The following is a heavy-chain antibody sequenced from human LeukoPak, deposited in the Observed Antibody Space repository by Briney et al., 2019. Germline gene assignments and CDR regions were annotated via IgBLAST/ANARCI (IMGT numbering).Heavy chain of an antibody. CDR3: GRDLWSGYYASFDY. CDR1: GGTFSSYA. V-gene: IGHV1-69*04. J-gene: IGHJ4*02. Sequence: GASVKVSCKASGGTFSSYAISWVGQAPGQGLEGMGRITPLLGIANYAQKFQGRVTITADTSTSTAYMELSSLRSEDPAVYSCGRDLWSGYYASFDYWGQGTLVTVSS. CDR2: ITPLLGIA. D-gene: IGHD3-3*01.